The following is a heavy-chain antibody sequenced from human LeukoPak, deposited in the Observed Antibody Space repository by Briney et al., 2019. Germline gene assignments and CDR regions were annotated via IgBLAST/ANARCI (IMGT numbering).Heavy chain of an antibody. V-gene: IGHV3-7*02. CDR3: AIWGADQNY. D-gene: IGHD3-16*01. J-gene: IGHJ4*02. Sequence: GGSLRLSCAVSGLTLSNYWMNWVRQAPGQGLEWVANITPDGGEERYVDSVKGRFVISRDNAKNSLYLQMNSLRAEDTAVYYCAIWGADQNYWGQGTLVTVSS. CDR2: ITPDGGEE. CDR1: GLTLSNYW.